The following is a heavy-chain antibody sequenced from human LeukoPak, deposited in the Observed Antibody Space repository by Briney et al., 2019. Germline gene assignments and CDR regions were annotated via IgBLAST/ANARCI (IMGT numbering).Heavy chain of an antibody. CDR3: ATAGYYYDSSGYYSLDY. V-gene: IGHV1-69-2*01. D-gene: IGHD3-22*01. CDR2: VDPEDGET. CDR1: GYTFTDYY. Sequence: GATVKISCKASGYTFTDYYINWVQQAPGKGLEWMGRVDPEDGETIYAEKFQGRVTITADTSTDTAYMELSSLRSEDTAVYYCATAGYYYDSSGYYSLDYWGQGTLVTVSS. J-gene: IGHJ4*02.